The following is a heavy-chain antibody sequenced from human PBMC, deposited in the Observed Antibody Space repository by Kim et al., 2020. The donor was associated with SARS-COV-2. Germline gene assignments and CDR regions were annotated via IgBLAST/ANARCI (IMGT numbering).Heavy chain of an antibody. CDR2: IRSKTNSYAT. D-gene: IGHD3-16*01. J-gene: IGHJ6*02. Sequence: GGSLRLSCAASGFTFSGSAIHWVRQASGKGLEWVGRIRSKTNSYATGYAASVKGRFTISRDDSKNTAYLQMNSLKTEDTAVYYCTRPDLGRYGMDVRGQGTTVTVSS. CDR1: GFTFSGSA. CDR3: TRPDLGRYGMDV. V-gene: IGHV3-73*01.